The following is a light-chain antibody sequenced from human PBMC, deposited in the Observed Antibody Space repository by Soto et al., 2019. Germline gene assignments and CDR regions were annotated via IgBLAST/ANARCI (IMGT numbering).Light chain of an antibody. CDR2: LNSDGSH. J-gene: IGLJ2*01. Sequence: QLVLTQSPSASASLGASVKLTCTLSSGHSSYAIAWHQQQPEKGPRYLMKLNSDGSHSKGDGIPDRFSGSSSGAERYLTISGLQSEDEADYYCQTWGTGMVFGGGTKVTVL. V-gene: IGLV4-69*01. CDR3: QTWGTGMV. CDR1: SGHSSYA.